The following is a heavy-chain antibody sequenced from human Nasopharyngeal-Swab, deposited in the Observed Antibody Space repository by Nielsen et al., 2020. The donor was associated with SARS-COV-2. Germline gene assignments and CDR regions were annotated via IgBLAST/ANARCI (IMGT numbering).Heavy chain of an antibody. CDR3: AHSAVAAYY. CDR1: GFTFSDYY. J-gene: IGHJ4*02. V-gene: IGHV3-11*04. Sequence: GESLKISCAASGFTFSDYYMSWIRQAPGKGLEWVSYISSSGSTIYYADSVKGRFTISRDNAKNSLYLQMNSLRAEDTAVYYCAHSAVAAYYWGQGTLVTVSS. CDR2: ISSSGSTI. D-gene: IGHD6-19*01.